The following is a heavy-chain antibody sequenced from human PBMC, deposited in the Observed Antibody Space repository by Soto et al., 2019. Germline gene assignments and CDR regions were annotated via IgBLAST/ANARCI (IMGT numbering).Heavy chain of an antibody. CDR3: AKDRERDAWYEDY. Sequence: PGGSLRLSCVASGFSFSSYAMTWVRQAPGKGLEWVSVISGSDGSTYYADSVKGRFTISRDNSKNTLYLQMNSLRAEDTAVYYCAKDRERDAWYEDYWGQGTPVTVS. CDR1: GFSFSSYA. D-gene: IGHD6-13*01. J-gene: IGHJ4*02. V-gene: IGHV3-23*01. CDR2: ISGSDGST.